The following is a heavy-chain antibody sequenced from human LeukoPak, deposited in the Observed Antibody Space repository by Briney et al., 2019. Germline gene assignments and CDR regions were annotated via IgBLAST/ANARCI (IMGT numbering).Heavy chain of an antibody. J-gene: IGHJ4*02. CDR3: AKGKSGYSYGAYDY. V-gene: IGHV3-23*01. CDR2: ISGSGGST. Sequence: PGGSLRLSCAASGFTFSSYAMSWVRQAPGKGLEWVSAISGSGGSTYYADSVKGRFTISRDNSKNTLYLQMSSLRAEDTAVYYCAKGKSGYSYGAYDYWGQGTLVTVSS. D-gene: IGHD5-18*01. CDR1: GFTFSSYA.